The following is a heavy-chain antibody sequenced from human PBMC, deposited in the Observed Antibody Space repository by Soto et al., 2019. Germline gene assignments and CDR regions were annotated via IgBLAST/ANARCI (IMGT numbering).Heavy chain of an antibody. CDR2: INHSGST. D-gene: IGHD6-6*01. V-gene: IGHV4-39*07. J-gene: IGHJ4*02. CDR3: ARDQSGIAARPFIDY. CDR1: GGSISSGYYY. Sequence: PSETLSLTCSVSGGSISSGYYYWSWIRQPPGKGLEWIGSINHSGSTYYNPSLKSRVTISVDTSKNQFSLKLSSVTAADTAVYYCARDQSGIAARPFIDYWGQGTLVTVSS.